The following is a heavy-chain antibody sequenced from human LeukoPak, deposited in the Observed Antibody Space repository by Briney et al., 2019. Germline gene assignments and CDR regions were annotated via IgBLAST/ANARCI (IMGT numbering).Heavy chain of an antibody. J-gene: IGHJ4*02. CDR2: IHTSWTT. D-gene: IGHD2-21*02. V-gene: IGHV4-4*07. Sequence: SETLSLTCTVSGDSMSSYYWNFIRQPAGKGLEWIGRIHTSWTTYYNPSLKSRITMSVDTSRNQFSLRLTSVTAADTAVYYCARVLCGGDCYSFDYWGQGTLVTVSS. CDR3: ARVLCGGDCYSFDY. CDR1: GDSMSSYY.